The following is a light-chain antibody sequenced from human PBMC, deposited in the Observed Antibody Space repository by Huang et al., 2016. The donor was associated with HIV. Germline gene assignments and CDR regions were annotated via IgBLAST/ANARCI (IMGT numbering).Light chain of an antibody. Sequence: EIILTQSPATLSVSPGDRATLSCRASQSVNTNLAWYQQTPGQTPRLLIYGTSTRATGVPARFSGGGSGTEFTLTISSLQSEDFAVYYCQQYNNWPPEVTFGQGTRLEIK. CDR1: QSVNTN. CDR3: QQYNNWPPEVT. J-gene: IGKJ5*01. V-gene: IGKV3-15*01. CDR2: GTS.